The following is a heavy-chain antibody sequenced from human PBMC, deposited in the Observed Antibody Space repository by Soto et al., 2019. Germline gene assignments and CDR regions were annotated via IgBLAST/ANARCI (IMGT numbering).Heavy chain of an antibody. CDR3: ARLNGYYDSSGYYPLYYFDY. V-gene: IGHV1-69*01. J-gene: IGHJ4*02. Sequence: QVQLVQSGAEVKKPGSSVMVSCKASGGTFSSYAISWVRQAPGQGLEWMGGIIPIFGTANYAQKFQGRVTITADESTSTAYMELSSLRSEDTAVYYCARLNGYYDSSGYYPLYYFDYWGQGTLVTVSS. CDR1: GGTFSSYA. CDR2: IIPIFGTA. D-gene: IGHD3-22*01.